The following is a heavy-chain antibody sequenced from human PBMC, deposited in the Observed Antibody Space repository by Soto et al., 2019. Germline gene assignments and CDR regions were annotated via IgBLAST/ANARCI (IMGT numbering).Heavy chain of an antibody. J-gene: IGHJ4*02. D-gene: IGHD3-22*01. V-gene: IGHV4-59*01. CDR3: ARLTYYDSTGYFDS. CDR2: IYYSGYT. CDR1: GGSISSYY. Sequence: LSLTCTVSGGSISSYYWTWIRQPPGRGLEWIGYIYYSGYTNYNPSLKSRVTMSVDTSMNRFSLKLSSVTAADTAAYYCARLTYYDSTGYFDSWGQGTLVTVSS.